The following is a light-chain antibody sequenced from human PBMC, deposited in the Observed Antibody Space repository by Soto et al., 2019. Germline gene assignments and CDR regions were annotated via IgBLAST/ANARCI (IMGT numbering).Light chain of an antibody. CDR3: SSYSGTNSNVI. V-gene: IGLV2-8*01. CDR1: YSDIGDYNY. Sequence: QSALTQPPSASGSPGQSVTISCAGTYSDIGDYNYVSWYQQHPGKVPKLIISEGSKRPSGVPDRFSGSKSGYTASLTVSDLQPADEAVYYCSSYSGTNSNVIFGGGTQLT. J-gene: IGLJ2*01. CDR2: EGS.